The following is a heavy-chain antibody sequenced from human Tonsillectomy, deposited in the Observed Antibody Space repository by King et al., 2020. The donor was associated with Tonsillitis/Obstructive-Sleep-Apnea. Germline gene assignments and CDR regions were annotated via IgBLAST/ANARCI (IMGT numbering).Heavy chain of an antibody. D-gene: IGHD4-17*01. CDR1: GFTVSSNY. Sequence: VQLVESGGGLIQPGGSLRLSCAASGFTVSSNYMSWGRQAPGKGLEWGSVIYSTSSTYYADSWKGRFTISRDNSKNTPCLQKNSLRAEDTAVYYCARGHYGYFDYWGQGTLVAVSS. CDR3: ARGHYGYFDY. CDR2: IYSTSST. V-gene: IGHV3-53*01. J-gene: IGHJ4*02.